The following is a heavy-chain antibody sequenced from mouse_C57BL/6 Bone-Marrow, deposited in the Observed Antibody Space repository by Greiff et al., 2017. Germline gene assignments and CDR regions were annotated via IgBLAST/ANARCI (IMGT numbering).Heavy chain of an antibody. Sequence: QVQLQQSGPGLVQPSQSLSITCTVSGFSLTSYGVHWVRQSPGKGLEWLGVIWRGGSTDYNAAFMSRLSITKDNSKSQVTFKMNSLKADATAIYYCAKTGGNVRYWYFAVWGTGTTVTVSA. CDR2: IWRGGST. V-gene: IGHV2-5*01. CDR1: GFSLTSYG. J-gene: IGHJ1*03. CDR3: AKTGGNVRYWYFAV.